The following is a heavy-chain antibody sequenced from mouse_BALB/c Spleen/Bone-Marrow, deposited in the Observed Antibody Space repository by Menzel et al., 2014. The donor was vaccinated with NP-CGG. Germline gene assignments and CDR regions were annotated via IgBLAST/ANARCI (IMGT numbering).Heavy chain of an antibody. CDR3: ARDRGYDLLSLYYYAMDY. D-gene: IGHD2-1*01. CDR1: GFSLTSYG. J-gene: IGHJ4*01. Sequence: VKVVESGPGLVAPSQSLSITCTVSGFSLTSYGVHWVRQPPGKGLEWLGVIWAGGSTNYNSALMSRLSISKDNSKSQVFLKMNRLQTDDTAMYYCARDRGYDLLSLYYYAMDYWGQGTSVTVSS. CDR2: IWAGGST. V-gene: IGHV2-9*02.